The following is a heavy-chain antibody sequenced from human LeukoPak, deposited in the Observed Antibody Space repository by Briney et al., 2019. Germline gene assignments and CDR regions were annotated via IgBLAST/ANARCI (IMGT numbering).Heavy chain of an antibody. CDR3: ARVGAMVL. Sequence: ASVKVSCKASGYTFTGYYMHWVRQAPGQGLEWMGWINPNSGGTNYAQKFQGRITMTRDKSISTAYMDLTSLRSDDTAVYYCARVGAMVLWGQGTLVTVSS. D-gene: IGHD5-18*01. J-gene: IGHJ1*01. CDR1: GYTFTGYY. V-gene: IGHV1-2*02. CDR2: INPNSGGT.